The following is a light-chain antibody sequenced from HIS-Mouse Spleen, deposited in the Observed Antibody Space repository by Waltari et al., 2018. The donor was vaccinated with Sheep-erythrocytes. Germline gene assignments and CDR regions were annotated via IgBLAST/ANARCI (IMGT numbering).Light chain of an antibody. CDR2: DVC. Sequence: QSALTQPASVSGSPGQSITISCTGTSSDVGGYNYVSWYQQHPGKAPKPMIYDVCNRPSGVSNRFSGSKSGNTASLTISGLQAEDEADYYCSSYTSSSTWVFGGGTKLTVL. CDR3: SSYTSSSTWV. V-gene: IGLV2-14*03. CDR1: SSDVGGYNY. J-gene: IGLJ3*02.